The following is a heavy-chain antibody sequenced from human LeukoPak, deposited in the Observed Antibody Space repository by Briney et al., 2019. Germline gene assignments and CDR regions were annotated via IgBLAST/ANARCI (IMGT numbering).Heavy chain of an antibody. CDR3: ARVVSGYDFCNFYY. CDR2: INPNSGGT. Sequence: ASVKVSCKASGYTFTGYYMHWVRQAPGQGLEWMGWINPNSGGTNYAQKFQGRVTMTRDTSISTAYMELSRLRSDDTAVYYCARVVSGYDFCNFYYGGKGTLFTVSS. V-gene: IGHV1-2*02. J-gene: IGHJ4*02. CDR1: GYTFTGYY. D-gene: IGHD5-12*01.